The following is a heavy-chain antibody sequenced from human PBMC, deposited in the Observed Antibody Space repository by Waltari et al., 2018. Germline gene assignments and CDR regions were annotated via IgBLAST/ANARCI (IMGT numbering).Heavy chain of an antibody. J-gene: IGHJ3*02. Sequence: QVQLVQSGAEVKKPGSSVKVSCKASGGTFTSYAILWVRQAPGQGLEWMGGIIPIFGTANYAQKFQGRVTITADKSTSTAYMELSSLRSEDTAVYYCARVNTWRDAFDIWGQGTMVTVSS. CDR1: GGTFTSYA. CDR3: ARVNTWRDAFDI. V-gene: IGHV1-69*14. CDR2: IIPIFGTA. D-gene: IGHD1-20*01.